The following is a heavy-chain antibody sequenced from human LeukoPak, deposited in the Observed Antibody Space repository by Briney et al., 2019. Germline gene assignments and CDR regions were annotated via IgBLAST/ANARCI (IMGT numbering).Heavy chain of an antibody. CDR2: INHSGST. J-gene: IGHJ6*03. CDR3: ARGLRGYSYPRSYYYYYMDV. V-gene: IGHV4-34*01. D-gene: IGHD5-18*01. Sequence: PSETLSLTCAVYGGSFSGYYWSWIRQPPGKGLEWIGEINHSGSTNYNPSLKSRVTISVDTSKNQFSLKLSSVTAADTAVYYCARGLRGYSYPRSYYYYYMDVWGKGTTVTIPS. CDR1: GGSFSGYY.